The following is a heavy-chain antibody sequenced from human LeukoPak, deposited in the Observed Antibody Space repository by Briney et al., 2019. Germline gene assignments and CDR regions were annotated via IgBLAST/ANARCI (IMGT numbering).Heavy chain of an antibody. D-gene: IGHD6-6*01. Sequence: PGGSLRLSCAASGFTFSSYSMNWVRQAPGKGLEWVSSISSSSSYIYYADSVKGRFTISRDNAKNSLYLQMNSLRAEDTAVYYCARVSQLVAAFDIWGQGTMVTVSS. CDR1: GFTFSSYS. CDR3: ARVSQLVAAFDI. V-gene: IGHV3-21*01. CDR2: ISSSSSYI. J-gene: IGHJ3*02.